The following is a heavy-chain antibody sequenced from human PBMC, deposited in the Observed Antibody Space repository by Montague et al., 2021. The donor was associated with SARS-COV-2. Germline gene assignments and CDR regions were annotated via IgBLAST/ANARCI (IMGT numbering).Heavy chain of an antibody. CDR1: GFTFSSYG. J-gene: IGHJ4*02. CDR2: IWYDGSNK. V-gene: IGHV3-33*01. Sequence: SLRLSCAASGFTFSSYGMHWVRQAPGKGLEWVAVIWYDGSNKYXXXSXXXRFXISRDNSKNTLYLQMNSLRAEDTAVYYCARDLVVAAAGTRYYFDYWGQGTLVTVSS. D-gene: IGHD6-13*01. CDR3: ARDLVVAAAGTRYYFDY.